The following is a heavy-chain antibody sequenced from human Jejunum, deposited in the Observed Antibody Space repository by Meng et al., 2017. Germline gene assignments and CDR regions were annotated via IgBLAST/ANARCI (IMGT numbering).Heavy chain of an antibody. Sequence: GESLKISCAASGFTFSCCWMSWVRQAPGKGLEWVSNINPDGSEKYYVDSVKGRFTISRDNANNSLYLQMNSLRAEDTAVYYCARGYWSGAWYWGQGALVTVSS. D-gene: IGHD3-3*01. CDR1: GFTFSCCW. J-gene: IGHJ4*02. CDR2: INPDGSEK. CDR3: ARGYWSGAWY. V-gene: IGHV3-7*01.